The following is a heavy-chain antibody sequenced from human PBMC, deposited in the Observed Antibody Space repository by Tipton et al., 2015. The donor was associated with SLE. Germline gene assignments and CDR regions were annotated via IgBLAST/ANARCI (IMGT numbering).Heavy chain of an antibody. Sequence: SLRLSCAASGFTFSNAWMSWVRQAPGKGLEWVGRIKSKTDGGTTDYAAPVKGRFTISRDDSKNTLYLQMNSLKTEDTAVYYCTTSEPTVTTDYYYMDVWGKGTTVTVSS. CDR3: TTSEPTVTTDYYYMDV. D-gene: IGHD4-17*01. CDR2: IKSKTDGGTT. CDR1: GFTFSNAW. V-gene: IGHV3-15*01. J-gene: IGHJ6*03.